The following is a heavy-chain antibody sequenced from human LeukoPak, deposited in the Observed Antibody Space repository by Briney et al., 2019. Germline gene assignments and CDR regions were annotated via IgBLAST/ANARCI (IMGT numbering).Heavy chain of an antibody. CDR2: TYYSGST. CDR3: ARDRWIFDY. Sequence: SETLSLTCTVSGGSISSYYWSWIRQPPGKGLEWIGYTYYSGSTNYNPSLKSRVTISVDTSKNQFSLKLSSVTAADTAVYYCARDRWIFDYWGQGTLVTVSS. D-gene: IGHD5-12*01. V-gene: IGHV4-59*01. J-gene: IGHJ4*02. CDR1: GGSISSYY.